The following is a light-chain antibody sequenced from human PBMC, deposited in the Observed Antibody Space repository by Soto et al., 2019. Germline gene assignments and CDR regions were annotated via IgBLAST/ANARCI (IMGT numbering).Light chain of an antibody. CDR1: QGVTSY. CDR3: LQLNTYHFT. Sequence: IQLTQSPSSLSASVGDRVTITCRASQGVTSYLAWYQQKPGKAPKLLIYAASTLQSGVPSRFSGSGSVTDFTLTFSSLQPEDFATYYCLQLNTYHFTFGPGTKVEIK. CDR2: AAS. J-gene: IGKJ3*01. V-gene: IGKV1-9*01.